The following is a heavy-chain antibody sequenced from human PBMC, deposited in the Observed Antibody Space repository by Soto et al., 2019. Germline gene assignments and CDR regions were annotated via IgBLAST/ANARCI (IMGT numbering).Heavy chain of an antibody. CDR2: LSYDGSDK. CDR1: GFTFSSYG. Sequence: QVQLVESGGGVVQPGRSLRLSCAASGFTFSSYGMHWVRQAPGKGLEWVAVLSYDGSDKYYADSVKGRFTISRDNSHNTQELQVGSLRGEDTVVYCCAKGVVVATTHFQHWGQGTLVTVS. CDR3: AKGVVVATTHFQH. J-gene: IGHJ1*01. V-gene: IGHV3-30*18. D-gene: IGHD2-15*01.